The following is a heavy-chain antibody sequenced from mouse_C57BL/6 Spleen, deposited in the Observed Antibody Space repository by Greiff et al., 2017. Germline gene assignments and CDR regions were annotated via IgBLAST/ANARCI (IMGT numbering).Heavy chain of an antibody. CDR1: GYTFTSYG. CDR3: ARRGRNSNSFAY. V-gene: IGHV1-81*01. CDR2: IYPRSGNT. J-gene: IGHJ3*01. Sequence: QVQLQQSGAELARPGASVKLSCKASGYTFTSYGISWVKQRTGQGLEWIGEIYPRSGNTYYNEKFKGKATLTADKSSSTAYMELRRLTSEDSAVYYCARRGRNSNSFAYWGQGTLVTVSA. D-gene: IGHD2-5*01.